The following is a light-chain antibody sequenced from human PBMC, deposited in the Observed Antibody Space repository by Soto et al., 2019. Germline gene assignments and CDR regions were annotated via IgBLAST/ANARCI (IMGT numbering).Light chain of an antibody. V-gene: IGKV3-11*01. CDR2: DAS. J-gene: IGKJ5*01. CDR1: PSVSSY. Sequence: EIVWTQSPGILSLSPGERATLHCRASPSVSSYLAWYQPKPGQAPSILIYDASNRATGIPARFSGSVSGTDFTLTLSSLETEECAVYDGQQRSNWPPSVGQWKRGEIK. CDR3: QQRSNWPPS.